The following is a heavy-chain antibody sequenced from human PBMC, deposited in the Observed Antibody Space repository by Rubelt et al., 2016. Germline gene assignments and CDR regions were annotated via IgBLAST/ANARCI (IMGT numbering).Heavy chain of an antibody. D-gene: IGHD6-19*01. J-gene: IGHJ6*02. Sequence: YYADSVKGRFTISRDNAKNSLYLQMNSLRAEDTAVYYCARDQWLASYYYYGMDVWGQGTTVTVSS. V-gene: IGHV3-11*01. CDR3: ARDQWLASYYYYGMDV.